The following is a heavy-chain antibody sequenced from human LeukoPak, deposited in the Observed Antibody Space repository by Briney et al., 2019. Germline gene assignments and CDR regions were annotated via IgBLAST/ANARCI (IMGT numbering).Heavy chain of an antibody. CDR3: ARDGYFDS. CDR2: ISAYNSNT. V-gene: IGHV1-18*01. Sequence: ASVKVSCRASGYTFTNYNIAWVRQAPGQGLEWVGWISAYNSNTKYAQKLQGRVTMTTDTSTSTAYMELRSLRSDDTAIYYCARDGYFDSWGQGALVTVSS. J-gene: IGHJ4*02. CDR1: GYTFTNYN.